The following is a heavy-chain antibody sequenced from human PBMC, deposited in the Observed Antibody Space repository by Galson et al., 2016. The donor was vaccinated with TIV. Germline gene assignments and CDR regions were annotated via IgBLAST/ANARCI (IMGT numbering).Heavy chain of an antibody. CDR2: FDPEVAKT. CDR1: GNSLNELV. D-gene: IGHD2/OR15-2a*01. J-gene: IGHJ5*02. V-gene: IGHV1-24*01. Sequence: SVKVSCKVSGNSLNELVIHWVRQAPGKGLEWMGGFDPEVAKTVYAQKLQDRVTMAADTSTNTAYMELGSLRFEDRAVYYCATVAWFPGLSLDTWGQGTLVTVSS. CDR3: ATVAWFPGLSLDT.